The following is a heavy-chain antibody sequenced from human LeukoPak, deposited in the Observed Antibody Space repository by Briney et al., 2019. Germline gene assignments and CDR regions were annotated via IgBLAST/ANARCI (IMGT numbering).Heavy chain of an antibody. Sequence: GGSLRLSCAASGFTISGYWMYWIRQSPAKGLEWVARVNADGSVTNYAGSVKGRFTTSRDAATNIVYLQMNSLRDDDTAVYYCARDLNWGQVDYWGQGTLVTVSS. CDR3: ARDLNWGQVDY. CDR1: GFTISGYW. D-gene: IGHD7-27*01. V-gene: IGHV3-74*01. J-gene: IGHJ4*02. CDR2: VNADGSVT.